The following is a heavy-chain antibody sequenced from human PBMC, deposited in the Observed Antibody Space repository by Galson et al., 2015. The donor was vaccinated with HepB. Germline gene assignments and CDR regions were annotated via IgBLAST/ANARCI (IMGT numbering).Heavy chain of an antibody. CDR1: GGSISSGGYY. Sequence: TLSLTCTVSGGSISSGGYYWSWIRQLPGKGLEYIGYTYYSGSTYYNPSLESRLSISVDTSKNQFSLNLSSVTAADTAVYYCARGYNYDYGLIDYWGQGALVTVSS. CDR3: ARGYNYDYGLIDY. D-gene: IGHD5-18*01. J-gene: IGHJ4*02. V-gene: IGHV4-31*03. CDR2: TYYSGST.